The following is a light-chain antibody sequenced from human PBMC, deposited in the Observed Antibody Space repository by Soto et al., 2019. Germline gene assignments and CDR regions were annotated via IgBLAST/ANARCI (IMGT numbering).Light chain of an antibody. CDR1: QTISSN. Sequence: EPLMTQSPATLSVSPGARATLFCRASQTISSNLAWYQQKPGQAPRLLIYDASNRATGIPARFSGSGSGTDFTLTISSLEPEDFAVYYCQQRSNWYTFGQGTKLEIK. CDR2: DAS. CDR3: QQRSNWYT. J-gene: IGKJ2*01. V-gene: IGKV3-11*01.